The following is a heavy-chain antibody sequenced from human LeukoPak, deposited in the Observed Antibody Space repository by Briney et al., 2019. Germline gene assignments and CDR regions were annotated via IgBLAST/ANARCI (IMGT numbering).Heavy chain of an antibody. CDR3: ASWGPDTAMVTGFDY. V-gene: IGHV3-53*01. CDR1: GFTVSSNY. J-gene: IGHJ4*02. D-gene: IGHD5-18*01. CDR2: IYSGGST. Sequence: GGSLRLSCAASGFTVSSNYMSWVRRAPGKGLEWVSVIYSGGSTYYADSVKGRFTISRDNSKNTLYLQMNSLRAEDTAVYYCASWGPDTAMVTGFDYWGQGTLVTVSS.